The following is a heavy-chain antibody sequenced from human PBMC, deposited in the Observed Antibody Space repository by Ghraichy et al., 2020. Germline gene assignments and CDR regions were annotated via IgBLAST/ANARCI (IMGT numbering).Heavy chain of an antibody. CDR2: ISYDGSNK. D-gene: IGHD3-22*01. V-gene: IGHV3-30-3*01. CDR1: GFTFSSYA. CDR3: ARGIENYDSSYDAFDI. Sequence: LTLTCAASGFTFSSYAMHWVRQAPGKGLEWVAVISYDGSNKYYADSVKGRFTISRDNSKNTLYLQMNSLRAEDTAVYYCARGIENYDSSYDAFDIWGQGTMVTVSA. J-gene: IGHJ3*02.